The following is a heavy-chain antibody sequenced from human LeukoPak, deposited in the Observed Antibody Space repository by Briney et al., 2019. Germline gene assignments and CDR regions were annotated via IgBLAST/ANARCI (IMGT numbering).Heavy chain of an antibody. CDR2: MSSDGNYK. CDR1: GFTFSTYA. J-gene: IGHJ4*02. CDR3: ARRRLHVLRGVTGPPDF. Sequence: GRSLRLSCAASGFTFSTYAMHWVRPAPGKGLEWVAVMSSDGNYKYYADSVKGRFTISRDNSRNTLDLQMDSLRAEDTAVYYCARRRLHVLRGVTGPPDFWGQGTLVTVSS. V-gene: IGHV3-30*04. D-gene: IGHD3-10*01.